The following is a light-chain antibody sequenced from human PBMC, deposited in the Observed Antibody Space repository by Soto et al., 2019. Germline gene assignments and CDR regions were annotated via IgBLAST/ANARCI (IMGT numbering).Light chain of an antibody. CDR3: CSYAGSKIPLI. CDR1: SSDVGNYNF. CDR2: EVS. V-gene: IGLV2-23*02. J-gene: IGLJ1*01. Sequence: QSALTQPASVSGSPGQSITVSCTGTSSDVGNYNFVSWYQQHPGKAPKLMIYEVSKRPSGVSNRFSGSKSGNTASLTISGLQAEDEADYYCCSYAGSKIPLIFGTGTKVTVL.